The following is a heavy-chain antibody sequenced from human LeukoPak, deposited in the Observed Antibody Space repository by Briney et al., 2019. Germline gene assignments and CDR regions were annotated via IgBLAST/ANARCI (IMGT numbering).Heavy chain of an antibody. D-gene: IGHD2-2*01. CDR2: IYYSGST. J-gene: IGHJ4*02. CDR1: GGSISGYF. CDR3: ARYYCSSISCSHFDY. Sequence: SETLSHTCSVSGGSISGYFWSWIRQPPGKGLEWIGYIYYSGSTNYNPSPRSRVTISVDTSKNQFSLKLSSVTAADTAVYYCARYYCSSISCSHFDYWGQGTLVTVSS. V-gene: IGHV4-59*08.